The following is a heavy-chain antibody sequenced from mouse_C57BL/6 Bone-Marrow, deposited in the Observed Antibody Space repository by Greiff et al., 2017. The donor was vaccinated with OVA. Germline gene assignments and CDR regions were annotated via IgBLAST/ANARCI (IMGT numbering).Heavy chain of an antibody. V-gene: IGHV5-12*01. CDR3: ARHRGPYFDY. J-gene: IGHJ2*01. CDR1: GFTFSDYY. Sequence: EVKLMESGGGLVQPGGSLKLSCAASGFTFSDYYMYWVRQTPEKRLEWVAYISNGGGSTYYPDTVKGRFTISRDNAKNTLYLQMSRLKSEDTAMYYCARHRGPYFDYWGQGTTLTVSS. CDR2: ISNGGGST. D-gene: IGHD3-3*01.